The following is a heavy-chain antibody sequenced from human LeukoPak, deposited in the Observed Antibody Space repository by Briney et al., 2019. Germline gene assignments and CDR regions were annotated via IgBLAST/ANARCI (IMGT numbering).Heavy chain of an antibody. D-gene: IGHD1-7*01. V-gene: IGHV4-39*01. CDR3: ARRRTRENWNYGYYYYYYMDV. CDR2: IYYSGST. J-gene: IGHJ6*03. CDR1: GGSISSSSYY. Sequence: SETLSLTCTVSGGSISSSSYYWGWIRQPPGKGLEWIGSIYYSGSTYYNPSLKSRVTISVDTSKNQFSLKLSSVTAADTAVYYCARRRTRENWNYGYYYYYYMDVWGKGTTVTVSS.